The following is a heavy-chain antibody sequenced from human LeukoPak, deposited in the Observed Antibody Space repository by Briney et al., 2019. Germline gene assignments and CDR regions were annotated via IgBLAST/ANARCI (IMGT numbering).Heavy chain of an antibody. J-gene: IGHJ6*03. D-gene: IGHD3-22*01. Sequence: ASVKVSCKASGYTFTSYDINWLRQATGQGLEWIGWMNPNSGNTGYAQKFQGRVTITRNTSISTAYMELSSLRSEDTAVYYCARGSVWLVYYYYMDVWGKGTTVTVSS. CDR1: GYTFTSYD. V-gene: IGHV1-8*03. CDR2: MNPNSGNT. CDR3: ARGSVWLVYYYYMDV.